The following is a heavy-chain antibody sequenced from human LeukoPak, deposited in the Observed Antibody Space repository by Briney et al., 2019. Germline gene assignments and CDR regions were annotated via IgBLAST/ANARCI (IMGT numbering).Heavy chain of an antibody. CDR3: ARAEIAVAGTDAFDI. CDR1: GGSFSGYY. J-gene: IGHJ3*02. CDR2: IYHSGST. D-gene: IGHD6-19*01. Sequence: SETLSLTCAVYGGSFSGYYWSWIRQPPGKGLEWIGEIYHSGSTNYNPSLKSRVTISVDTSRNQFSLKLSSVTAADTAVYYCARAEIAVAGTDAFDIWGQGTMVTVSS. V-gene: IGHV4-34*01.